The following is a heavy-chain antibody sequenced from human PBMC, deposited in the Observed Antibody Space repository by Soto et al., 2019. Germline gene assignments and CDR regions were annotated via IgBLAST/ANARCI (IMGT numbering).Heavy chain of an antibody. CDR3: ARDDCSSTSCYPQNWFDP. Sequence: PGGSLRLSCAASGFTFSSYSMNWVRQAPGKGLEWVSSISSSSSYIYYADSVKGRFTISRDNAKNSLYLQMNSLRAEDTAVYYCARDDCSSTSCYPQNWFDPWGQGTLVTSPQ. J-gene: IGHJ5*02. V-gene: IGHV3-21*01. D-gene: IGHD2-2*01. CDR1: GFTFSSYS. CDR2: ISSSSSYI.